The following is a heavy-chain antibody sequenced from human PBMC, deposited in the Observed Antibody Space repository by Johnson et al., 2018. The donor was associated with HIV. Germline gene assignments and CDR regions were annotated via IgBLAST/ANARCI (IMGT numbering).Heavy chain of an antibody. V-gene: IGHV3-30*02. Sequence: QVQLVESGGGVVQPGGSLRLSCAASGFTFSSYGMHWVRQAPGKGLEWVAFIRYDGSNKYYADSVKGRFTISRDNSKNTLYLQMNSLRAEETAVYYCAKGASITMIVAVGRAFDIWGHGTMVTVSS. CDR1: GFTFSSYG. CDR3: AKGASITMIVAVGRAFDI. J-gene: IGHJ3*02. CDR2: IRYDGSNK. D-gene: IGHD3-22*01.